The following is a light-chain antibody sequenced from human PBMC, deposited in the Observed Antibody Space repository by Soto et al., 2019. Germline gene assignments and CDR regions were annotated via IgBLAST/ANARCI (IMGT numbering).Light chain of an antibody. Sequence: EIVLTQSPATLSLSPGERATLSCRASQSVSNYLAWYQQKPCQAPRLLIYDASNRATGIPARFSGSGSGTDFTLTISTLEPEDFAVYYCQQHINRLSFGGGTKVEIK. CDR3: QQHINRLS. J-gene: IGKJ4*01. CDR1: QSVSNY. CDR2: DAS. V-gene: IGKV3-11*01.